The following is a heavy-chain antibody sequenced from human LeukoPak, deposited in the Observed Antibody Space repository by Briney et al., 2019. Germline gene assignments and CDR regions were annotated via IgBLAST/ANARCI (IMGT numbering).Heavy chain of an antibody. J-gene: IGHJ4*02. V-gene: IGHV3-23*01. CDR3: AKEYYFDL. CDR1: GFTFSSYG. CDR2: ISGSGVNT. Sequence: GGSLRLSCAASGFTFSSYGMSWVRQAPGKGLEWVSTISGSGVNTYHADSVKGRFTISGGNSKSTLYLQMSSLRAEDTAVYYCAKEYYFDLWGQGTLVTVSS.